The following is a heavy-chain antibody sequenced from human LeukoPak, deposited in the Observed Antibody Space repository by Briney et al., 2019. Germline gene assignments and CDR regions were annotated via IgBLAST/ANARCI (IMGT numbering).Heavy chain of an antibody. V-gene: IGHV4-4*07. Sequence: ASETLSLTCTVSGGSIGSYYWSWIRQPAGKGLEWIGRIYTSGSTNYNPSLKSRVTMSVDTSKNQFSLKLSSVTAADTAVYYCARSPPVTYYYYYYMDVWGKGTTVTVSS. D-gene: IGHD4-17*01. CDR1: GGSIGSYY. J-gene: IGHJ6*03. CDR2: IYTSGST. CDR3: ARSPPVTYYYYYYMDV.